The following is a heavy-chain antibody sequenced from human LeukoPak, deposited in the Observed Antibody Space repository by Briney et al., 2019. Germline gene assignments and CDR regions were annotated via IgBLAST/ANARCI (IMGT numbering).Heavy chain of an antibody. D-gene: IGHD5-24*01. CDR2: IYSGGST. CDR3: ARARRAEMATIVLNAFDI. Sequence: PGGSLRLSCAASGFTLSSNYMSWVRQAPGKGLEWVSVIYSGGSTYYADSVKGRFTISRDNSKNTLYLQMNSLRAEDTAVYYCARARRAEMATIVLNAFDIWGQGTMVTVSS. CDR1: GFTLSSNY. V-gene: IGHV3-53*01. J-gene: IGHJ3*02.